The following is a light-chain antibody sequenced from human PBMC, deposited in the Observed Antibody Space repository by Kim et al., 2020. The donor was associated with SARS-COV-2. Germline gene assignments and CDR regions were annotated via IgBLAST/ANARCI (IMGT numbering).Light chain of an antibody. J-gene: IGKJ4*01. CDR1: QSVSSSY. CDR3: HQYGSPPLT. Sequence: EIVLTQSPGTLSLSPGERATLSCRASQSVSSSYLAWYQQKPGQAPRLLIYGASSRATGIPDRFSGSGSGTDFTLTISRLEPEEFAVYYCHQYGSPPLTFGGGTKVDIK. V-gene: IGKV3-20*01. CDR2: GAS.